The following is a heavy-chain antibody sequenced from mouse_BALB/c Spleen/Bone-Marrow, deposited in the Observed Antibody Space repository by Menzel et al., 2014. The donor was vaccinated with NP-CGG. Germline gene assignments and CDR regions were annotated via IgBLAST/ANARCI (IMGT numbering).Heavy chain of an antibody. D-gene: IGHD3-1*01. Sequence: VQLQQSGAELARPGASVKLSCKASGYTFTSYWMQRVKQRPGLGLEWIGAIYPGDGYTTYTQKFKGKATLTAEKSSSTAYMQLSSLASEDSAVYYWAWGSPFDYWGQGTTLTVSS. J-gene: IGHJ2*01. CDR2: IYPGDGYT. V-gene: IGHV1-87*01. CDR1: GYTFTSYW. CDR3: AWGSPFDY.